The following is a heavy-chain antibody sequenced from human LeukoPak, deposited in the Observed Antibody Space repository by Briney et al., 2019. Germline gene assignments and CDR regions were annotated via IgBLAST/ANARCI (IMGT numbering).Heavy chain of an antibody. CDR3: AREYSGYDFYYYYYGMDV. Sequence: PGGSLRLSCAASGFTFSSYGMHWDRQAPGKGLGWVAVISYDGSNKYYADSVKGRFTISRDNSKNTLYLQMNSLRAEDTAVYYCAREYSGYDFYYYYYGMDVWGQGTTVTVSS. V-gene: IGHV3-30*03. CDR1: GFTFSSYG. J-gene: IGHJ6*01. D-gene: IGHD5-12*01. CDR2: ISYDGSNK.